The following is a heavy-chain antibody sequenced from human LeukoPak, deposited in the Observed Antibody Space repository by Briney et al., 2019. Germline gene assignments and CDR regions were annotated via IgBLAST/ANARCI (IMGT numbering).Heavy chain of an antibody. V-gene: IGHV4-39*01. D-gene: IGHD5-24*01. CDR3: AAPSSRDGYSL. CDR1: GGSISSTNYY. Sequence: SETLSLTCTVSGGSISSTNYYWGWIRRPPGKGLEWIGSIYYSGSTYYNPSLKSRVTISLDTSKNQFSLRLSSVTAADTAVYYCAAPSSRDGYSLWGQGTLVTVSS. J-gene: IGHJ4*02. CDR2: IYYSGST.